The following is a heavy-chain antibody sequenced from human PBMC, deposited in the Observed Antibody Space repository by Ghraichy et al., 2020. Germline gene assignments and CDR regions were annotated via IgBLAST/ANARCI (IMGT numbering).Heavy chain of an antibody. CDR3: ARGTTGGTYYYYYYMDV. CDR1: GGSISSGSYY. D-gene: IGHD1-1*01. Sequence: SETLSLTCTVSGGSISSGSYYWNWLRQPAGKGLEWIVRIYTSGSTNYNPSLKRRVTMSVDTSKNQFSLKLSSVTAADTAVYYCARGTTGGTYYYYYYMDVWGKGTTVTVSS. J-gene: IGHJ6*03. CDR2: IYTSGST. V-gene: IGHV4-61*02.